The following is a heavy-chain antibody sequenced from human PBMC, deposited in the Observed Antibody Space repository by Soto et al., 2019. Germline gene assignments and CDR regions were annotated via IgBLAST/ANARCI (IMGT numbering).Heavy chain of an antibody. V-gene: IGHV1-69*05. J-gene: IGHJ5*02. Sequence: QVQLVQSGAEVKKPGSSVNVSCKTSGGTFGNSAVTWVRQAPGQGLEWLGGIVPMFGTANYAQKFQGRVTITPYESTTPXSXDXXSLKTDDTAVDYCARDGDPQSAFWSGPLGGGRFDPWGQGTLVTVSS. CDR3: ARDGDPQSAFWSGPLGGGRFDP. D-gene: IGHD3-3*01. CDR1: GGTFGNSA. CDR2: IVPMFGTA.